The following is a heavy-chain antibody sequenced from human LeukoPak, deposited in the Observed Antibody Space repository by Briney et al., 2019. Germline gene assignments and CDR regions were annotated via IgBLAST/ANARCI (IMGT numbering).Heavy chain of an antibody. CDR3: ARGGDIVATRGLDY. Sequence: LXLTXTVAGGXISSYYWSWIRQPPGKGLEWIGYIYYSGSTNYNPSLKSRVTISVDTSKNQFSLKLSSVTAADTAVYYCARGGDIVATRGLDYWGQGTLVTVSS. D-gene: IGHD5-12*01. CDR2: IYYSGST. CDR1: GGXISSYY. J-gene: IGHJ4*02. V-gene: IGHV4-59*01.